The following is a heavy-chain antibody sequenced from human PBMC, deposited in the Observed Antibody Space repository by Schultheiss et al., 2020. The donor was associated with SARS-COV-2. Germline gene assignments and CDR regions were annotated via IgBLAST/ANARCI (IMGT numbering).Heavy chain of an antibody. CDR3: ARAHWGLSAFDI. CDR2: IYWNDDK. D-gene: IGHD7-27*01. CDR1: GFSLSTSGVG. Sequence: SGPTLVKPTQTLTLTCTFSGFSLSTSGVGVGWIRQPPGKALEWLALIYWNDDKRYSPSLKSRLTITKDTSKNQVVLTMTNMDPVDTATYYCARAHWGLSAFDIWGQGTMVTVSS. V-gene: IGHV2-5*01. J-gene: IGHJ3*02.